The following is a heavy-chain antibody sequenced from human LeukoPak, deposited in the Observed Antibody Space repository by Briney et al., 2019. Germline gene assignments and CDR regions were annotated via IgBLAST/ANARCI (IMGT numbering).Heavy chain of an antibody. CDR2: ISASGGTT. J-gene: IGHJ4*02. Sequence: PGGSLRLSCAASGLTFSNYAMSWVRQAPGKGLEWVSAISASGGTTYYADSVKGRFTISRDNSKSTLYLQMNSLRAEDTALYYCAKGYSNGWYPFDYWGQGTLVSVSS. V-gene: IGHV3-23*01. D-gene: IGHD6-19*01. CDR3: AKGYSNGWYPFDY. CDR1: GLTFSNYA.